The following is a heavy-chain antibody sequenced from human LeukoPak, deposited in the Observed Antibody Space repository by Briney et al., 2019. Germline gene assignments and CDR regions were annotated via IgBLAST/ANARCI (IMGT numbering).Heavy chain of an antibody. CDR2: FIKTGSHT. CDR3: ARAPPGRHGYSPFDY. Sequence: GGSLILSFSASGFTFSSYEVNSVPRAPGKVLGWVEYFIKTGSHTYYANCVKGRFTISRDNANISRHEQMNSLRADDTGLYYCARAPPGRHGYSPFDYWGQGTLITVSS. CDR1: GFTFSSYE. V-gene: IGHV3-48*03. D-gene: IGHD5-24*01. J-gene: IGHJ4*02.